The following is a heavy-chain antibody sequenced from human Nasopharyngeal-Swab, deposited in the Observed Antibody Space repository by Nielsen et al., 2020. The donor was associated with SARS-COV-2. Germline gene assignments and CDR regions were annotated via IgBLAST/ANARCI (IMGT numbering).Heavy chain of an antibody. CDR2: IHPGDSDT. CDR1: GYSFTSSW. D-gene: IGHD2-2*01. J-gene: IGHJ4*02. Sequence: GESLKISCPSSGYSFTSSWICLVRQMPGKVLEWMGIIHPGDSDTRYSPSFQGQVTISADKSISTAYLQWGSLKASDTAMYYCARHGLYCSSTSCYFDYWGQGTLVTVSS. CDR3: ARHGLYCSSTSCYFDY. V-gene: IGHV5-51*01.